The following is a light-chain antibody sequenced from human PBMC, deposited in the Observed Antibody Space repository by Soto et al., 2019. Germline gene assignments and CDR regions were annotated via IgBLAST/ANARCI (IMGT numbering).Light chain of an antibody. Sequence: QSALTQAASVSGSPGQSITISCTGTSSDVGGYNYVSWYQQHPGKAPKLMIYDVSNRPSGVSNRFSVSKSGNTASLTISGLQAEDEAQYSCSSYTSSATLVFGGGTKLTVL. CDR1: SSDVGGYNY. CDR3: SSYTSSATLV. J-gene: IGLJ2*01. CDR2: DVS. V-gene: IGLV2-14*01.